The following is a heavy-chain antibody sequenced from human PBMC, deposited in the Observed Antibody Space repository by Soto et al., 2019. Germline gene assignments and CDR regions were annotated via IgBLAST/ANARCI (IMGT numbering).Heavy chain of an antibody. CDR3: ARDGDSCYFADGCWFDP. J-gene: IGHJ5*02. D-gene: IGHD2-15*01. Sequence: QVQLVQSGAEVKKPGSSVKVSCKASGGTFSSYTISWVRQAPGQGLEWMGRIIPILGIANYAQKFQGRVTITADKSTSTAYMELSSLRSEDTAVYYCARDGDSCYFADGCWFDPWGQGTLATVSS. CDR1: GGTFSSYT. CDR2: IIPILGIA. V-gene: IGHV1-69*08.